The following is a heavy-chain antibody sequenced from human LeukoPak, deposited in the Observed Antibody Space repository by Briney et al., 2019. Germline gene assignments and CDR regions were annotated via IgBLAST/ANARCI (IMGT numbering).Heavy chain of an antibody. V-gene: IGHV1-2*02. CDR3: ARGLEAEGELLDY. CDR1: GYTFTGYY. D-gene: IGHD1-26*01. J-gene: IGHJ4*02. CDR2: INPNSGGT. Sequence: ASVKVSCKASGYTFTGYYMHWVRQAPGQGLEWMGWINPNSGGTNYAQKFQGRVTMTRDTSISTAYMELSRLRSDDTAVYYCARGLEAEGELLDYWGQGTLVTVSS.